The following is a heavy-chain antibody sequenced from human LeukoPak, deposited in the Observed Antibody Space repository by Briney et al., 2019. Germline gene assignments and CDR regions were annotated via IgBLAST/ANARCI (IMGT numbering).Heavy chain of an antibody. J-gene: IGHJ4*02. CDR3: AREKTYYDILTGYPNPYFDY. CDR1: GFTFDDYG. Sequence: GGSLRLSCAASGFTFDDYGMSWVRQAPGKGLEWVSGINWNGGSTGYADSVKGRFTISRDNAKNSLYLQMNSLRAEDTALYYCAREKTYYDILTGYPNPYFDYWGRGTLVTVSS. D-gene: IGHD3-9*01. V-gene: IGHV3-20*04. CDR2: INWNGGST.